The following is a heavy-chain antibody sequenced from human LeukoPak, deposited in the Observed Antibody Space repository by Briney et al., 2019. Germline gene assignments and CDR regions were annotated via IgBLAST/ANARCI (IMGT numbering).Heavy chain of an antibody. V-gene: IGHV3-23*01. CDR3: AREIAATGVFDY. Sequence: GGSLRLSCAASGXTFSSYGMSWVRQAPGKGLEWVSAISGRDSNTYYADSVEGRFTISRDNSKNTLYLHLNSLRAEDTAVYYCAREIAATGVFDYWGQGTLVTVSS. D-gene: IGHD6-13*01. J-gene: IGHJ4*02. CDR2: ISGRDSNT. CDR1: GXTFSSYG.